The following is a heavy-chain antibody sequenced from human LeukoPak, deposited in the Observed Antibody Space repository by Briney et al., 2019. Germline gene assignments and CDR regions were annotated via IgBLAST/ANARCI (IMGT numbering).Heavy chain of an antibody. J-gene: IGHJ4*02. D-gene: IGHD1-14*01. CDR1: GFTFGGHG. CDR2: ISYDGSRA. CDR3: TSYNQDHFDY. Sequence: GGSLTLSRAGSGFTFGGHGMHCFPPTPGKRLEGVAVISYDGSRAFSAASVKGRFTISKDNSKNTMSVEIADLRAEERAVHYCTSYNQDHFDYWGRGNVVTVSS. V-gene: IGHV3-33*03.